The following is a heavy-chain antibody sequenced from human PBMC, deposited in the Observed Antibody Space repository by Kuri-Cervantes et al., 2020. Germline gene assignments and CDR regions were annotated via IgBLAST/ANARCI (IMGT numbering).Heavy chain of an antibody. D-gene: IGHD5-12*01. CDR3: TTETRGYSGYDWGY. CDR1: GLTFSNAW. CDR2: IKSKTDGGTT. Sequence: GGSLRLSCAASGLTFSNAWMSWVRQAPGKGLEWVGRIKSKTDGGTTDYAAPVKGRFTISRDDSKNTLYLQMNSLKTEDTAVYYCTTETRGYSGYDWGYWGQGTLVTVSS. J-gene: IGHJ4*02. V-gene: IGHV3-15*01.